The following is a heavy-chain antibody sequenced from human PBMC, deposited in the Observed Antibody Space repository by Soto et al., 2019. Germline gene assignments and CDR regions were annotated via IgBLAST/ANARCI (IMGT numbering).Heavy chain of an antibody. CDR2: IYYNGIT. J-gene: IGHJ3*01. CDR1: GASIKSDNFY. CDR3: AKYKGSGYEYTLTAFDL. D-gene: IGHD3-3*01. Sequence: SETLSLTCTVSGASIKSDNFYWSWIRQSPGKGLEWIGYIYYNGITYFNPSLKSRVTISVDTSKNHFSLSLTSVTAADTAVYYCAKYKGSGYEYTLTAFDLWGQXTVVTVSS. V-gene: IGHV4-30-4*01.